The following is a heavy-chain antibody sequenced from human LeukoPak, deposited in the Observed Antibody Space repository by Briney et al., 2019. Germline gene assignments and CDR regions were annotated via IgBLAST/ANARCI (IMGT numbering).Heavy chain of an antibody. D-gene: IGHD3-10*01. CDR2: FDPEDGET. J-gene: IGHJ4*02. CDR3: ATSQYGTALSGTFVY. Sequence: ASVKVSCKFSGYTLTELSMHWVRQAPGKGLEWMGGFDPEDGETIYAQKFQGRVTMTEDTSTDTAYMELSSLRSEDTAVYYCATSQYGTALSGTFVYWGQGTLVTVSS. CDR1: GYTLTELS. V-gene: IGHV1-24*01.